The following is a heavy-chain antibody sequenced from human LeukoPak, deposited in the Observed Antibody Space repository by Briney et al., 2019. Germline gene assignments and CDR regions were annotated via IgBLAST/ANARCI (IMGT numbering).Heavy chain of an antibody. CDR1: GLRFSSYG. V-gene: IGHV3-30*02. CDR2: IHSDGSSK. D-gene: IGHD3-10*01. Sequence: QSGGSLRLSCAASGLRFSSYGMHWVRQAPGKGLEWVAYIHSDGSSKYADSVKGRFTISRDNSKNTLNLQMNSLRNGDTALYYCGYFGSGSSYTPDSWGQGTLVTVSP. CDR3: GYFGSGSSYTPDS. J-gene: IGHJ5*01.